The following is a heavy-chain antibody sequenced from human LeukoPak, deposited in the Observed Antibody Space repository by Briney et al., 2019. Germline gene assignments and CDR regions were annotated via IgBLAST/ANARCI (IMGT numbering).Heavy chain of an antibody. J-gene: IGHJ4*02. CDR3: AKRLSSSWSLFDY. V-gene: IGHV3-23*01. Sequence: GGSLRLSCAASGFTFSSYATSWVRQAPGKGLEWVSAISGSGGSTYYADSVKGRFTISRDNSKNTLYLQMNSLRAEDTAVYYCAKRLSSSWSLFDYWGQGTLVTVSS. D-gene: IGHD6-13*01. CDR2: ISGSGGST. CDR1: GFTFSSYA.